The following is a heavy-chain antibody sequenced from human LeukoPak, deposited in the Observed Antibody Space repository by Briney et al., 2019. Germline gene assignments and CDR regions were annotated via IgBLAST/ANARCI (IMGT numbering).Heavy chain of an antibody. CDR1: GFTFSSYS. Sequence: GGALRLSGAASGFTFSSYSMNGVRQAPGKGLEGVSYISSSSSTIYYAVSGKGQFTISRDNAKNYLYLQMNSVRAEDPAVYYCASSDSGSYRTRPVDYWGQGTLVTVSS. J-gene: IGHJ4*02. CDR2: ISSSSSTI. V-gene: IGHV3-48*04. CDR3: ASSDSGSYRTRPVDY. D-gene: IGHD1-26*01.